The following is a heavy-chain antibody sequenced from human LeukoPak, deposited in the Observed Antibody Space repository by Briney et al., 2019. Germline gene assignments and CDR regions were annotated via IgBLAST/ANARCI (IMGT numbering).Heavy chain of an antibody. J-gene: IGHJ5*02. Sequence: GASVKVSCKASGYTFTGYYMHWVRQAPGQGLEWMGWINPNSGGTNYAQKFQGRVTMTRDTSISTAYMELSRLRSDDTAVYYCARGGPHPVYGSDNWFDPWGQGTLVTVSS. V-gene: IGHV1-2*02. CDR1: GYTFTGYY. D-gene: IGHD3-10*01. CDR3: ARGGPHPVYGSDNWFDP. CDR2: INPNSGGT.